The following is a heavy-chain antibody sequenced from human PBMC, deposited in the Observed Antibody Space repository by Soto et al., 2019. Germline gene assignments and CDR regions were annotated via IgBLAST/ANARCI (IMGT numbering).Heavy chain of an antibody. CDR1: GFTVSSNY. D-gene: IGHD1-26*01. Sequence: EVQLVESGGGLVQPGGSLRLSCAASGFTVSSNYMSWVRQAPGKGLEWVSVIYSGGSTYYADSVKGRFTISRDNSTNTLYLQLTSLRAEHTAVYYCGTDPGRSYGQDCGQGTLVTVAS. CDR2: IYSGGST. J-gene: IGHJ4*02. V-gene: IGHV3-66*01. CDR3: GTDPGRSYGQD.